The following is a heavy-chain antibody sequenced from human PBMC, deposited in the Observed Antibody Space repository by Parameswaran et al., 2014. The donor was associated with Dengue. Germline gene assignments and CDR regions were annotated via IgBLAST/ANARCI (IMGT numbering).Heavy chain of an antibody. V-gene: IGHV3-21*01. CDR3: AKYYDYDKIDAFDI. CDR2: ISSSSSYI. D-gene: IGHD3-16*01. Sequence: GLEWVSSISSSSSYIYYADSVKGRFTISRDNAKNSLYLQMNSLRAEDTAVYYCAKYYDYDKIDAFDIWGQGTMVTVSS. J-gene: IGHJ3*02.